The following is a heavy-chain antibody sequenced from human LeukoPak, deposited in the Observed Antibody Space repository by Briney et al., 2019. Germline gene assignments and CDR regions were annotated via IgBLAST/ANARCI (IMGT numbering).Heavy chain of an antibody. CDR1: GFTVSSNY. CDR3: AREGGSSGWYHAFDI. J-gene: IGHJ3*02. D-gene: IGHD6-19*01. Sequence: GRSLRLSCAASGFTVSSNYMSWVRQAPGKGLEWDSVIYSGGSTYYADSVKGRFTISRGNSKNTLYLKMNSLRAEDTAVYYCAREGGSSGWYHAFDIWGQGTMVTVSS. CDR2: IYSGGST. V-gene: IGHV3-53*01.